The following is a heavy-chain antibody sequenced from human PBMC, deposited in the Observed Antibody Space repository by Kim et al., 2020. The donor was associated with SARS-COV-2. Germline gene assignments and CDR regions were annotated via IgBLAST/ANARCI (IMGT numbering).Heavy chain of an antibody. D-gene: IGHD3-10*01. J-gene: IGHJ5*01. CDR3: ARGGDGSGNFYNGHWF. CDR2: IFYSGNT. CDR1: GGSISGGDFY. Sequence: SETLSLTCTVSGGSISGGDFYWSWIRQPPGMGLEWLGYIFYSGNTDYNPSLKSRLTISVDTSKNQFSLNLSSVTAADTAVYYCARGGDGSGNFYNGHWF. V-gene: IGHV4-30-4*01.